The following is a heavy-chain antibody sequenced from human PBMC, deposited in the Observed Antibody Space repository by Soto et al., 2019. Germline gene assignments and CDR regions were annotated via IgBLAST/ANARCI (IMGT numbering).Heavy chain of an antibody. CDR2: ISYDGENS. D-gene: IGHD4-17*01. Sequence: QVQLVESGGGVVQPGTSLRLSCAASGFTFSDFGMHWIRQVPGKGLEWVAVISYDGENSFYADSVKGRFTISRDNSNNTLYLQMNSLRPDDTAVYHCAKDHPVSNKAVDYWGQGTLVAVSS. J-gene: IGHJ4*02. CDR3: AKDHPVSNKAVDY. V-gene: IGHV3-30*18. CDR1: GFTFSDFG.